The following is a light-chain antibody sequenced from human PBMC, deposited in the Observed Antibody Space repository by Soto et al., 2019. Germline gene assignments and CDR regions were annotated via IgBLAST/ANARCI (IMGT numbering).Light chain of an antibody. J-gene: IGLJ1*01. V-gene: IGLV1-40*01. Sequence: QSALTQPPSVSGAPGQRVTISCTGSISNIGAGYDVHWYQQLPGTVPKVLIYGNSNRPSGVPDRFSGSKSGTSASLAITGLQAEDEADYYCQSYDDSLSGSGVFGTGTKVTVL. CDR1: ISNIGAGYD. CDR2: GNS. CDR3: QSYDDSLSGSGV.